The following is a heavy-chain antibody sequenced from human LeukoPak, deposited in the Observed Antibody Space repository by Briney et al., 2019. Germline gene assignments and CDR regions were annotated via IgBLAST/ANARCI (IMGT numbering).Heavy chain of an antibody. J-gene: IGHJ4*02. CDR2: ISRSSTSI. V-gene: IGHV3-21*01. Sequence: GGSLRLSCAASGFTFTTYGMTWVRQAPGKGLEWVSTISRSSTSIFYAHSVKGRFTISRDDAKNSVSLQMSSLRVEDTAVYYCATDGAAWSRSYWGQRTLVTVSS. CDR3: ATDGAAWSRSY. CDR1: GFTFTTYG. D-gene: IGHD2-8*02.